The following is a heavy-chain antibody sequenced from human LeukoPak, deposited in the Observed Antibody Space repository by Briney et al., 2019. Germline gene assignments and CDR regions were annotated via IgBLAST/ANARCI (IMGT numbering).Heavy chain of an antibody. V-gene: IGHV4-34*01. CDR3: ARGPWYDFWSGYYGH. J-gene: IGHJ4*02. Sequence: SETLSLTCAVYGGSFSGYYWSWIRQPPGKGLEWIGEINHSGSTNYNPSLKSRVTISADTSKNQFSLKLSSVTAADTAVYYCARGPWYDFWSGYYGHWGQGTLVTVSS. CDR2: INHSGST. CDR1: GGSFSGYY. D-gene: IGHD3-3*01.